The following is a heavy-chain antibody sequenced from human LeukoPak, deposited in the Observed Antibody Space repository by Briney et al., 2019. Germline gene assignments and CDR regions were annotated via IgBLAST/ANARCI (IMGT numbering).Heavy chain of an antibody. J-gene: IGHJ6*04. CDR1: GGTFSSYA. V-gene: IGHV1-69*06. D-gene: IGHD3-10*01. CDR2: IIPIFGTA. CDR3: ARGLLWFGELPYYYYYGMDV. Sequence: SVKVSCKASGGTFSSYAISWVRQAPGQGLEWMGGIIPIFGTANYAQKSQGRVTITADKSTSTAYMELSSLRSEDTAVYYCARGLLWFGELPYYYYYGMDVWGKGTTVTVSS.